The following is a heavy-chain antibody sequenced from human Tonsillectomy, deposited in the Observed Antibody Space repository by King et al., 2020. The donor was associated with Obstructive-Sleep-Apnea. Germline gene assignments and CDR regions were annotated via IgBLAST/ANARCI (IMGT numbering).Heavy chain of an antibody. Sequence: VQLQESGPGLVKPSETLSLTCTVSGGSMSTYYWSWIRQSPGKRLEWIGYIDYSGSTNYNPSLKSRVTISVDTSKNQFSLRLRSVTAADTATYYCARGGSSGCYYTAFDYWGQGTLVTVSS. CDR2: IDYSGST. J-gene: IGHJ4*02. V-gene: IGHV4-59*01. D-gene: IGHD3-22*01. CDR3: ARGGSSGCYYTAFDY. CDR1: GGSMSTYY.